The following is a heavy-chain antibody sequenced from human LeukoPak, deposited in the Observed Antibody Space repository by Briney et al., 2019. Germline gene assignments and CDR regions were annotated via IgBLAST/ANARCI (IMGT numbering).Heavy chain of an antibody. CDR2: IYSGGGT. D-gene: IGHD3-9*01. J-gene: IGHJ3*02. CDR1: GFTVSSNY. Sequence: GGSLRLSCAASGFTVSSNYMSWVRQAPGKGLEWVSVIYSGGGTYYADSVKGRFTISRDNSKNTLYLQMNSLRAEDTAVYYCARVKMDYDILTGRSLLLNDAFDIWGQGTMVTVSS. CDR3: ARVKMDYDILTGRSLLLNDAFDI. V-gene: IGHV3-66*01.